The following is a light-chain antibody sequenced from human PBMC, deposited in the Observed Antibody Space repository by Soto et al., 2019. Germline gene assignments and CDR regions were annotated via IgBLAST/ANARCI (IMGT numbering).Light chain of an antibody. V-gene: IGKV1-5*03. Sequence: IQLTQSPSSLSASVGDRVTITCRASQSITNRLAWYQQKPGKAPKLMIYKASTLKSGVPSRFSGSGSGTECTLTISSLQPDDVATYYCQHYNSYSEAFCQGTKVDIK. CDR3: QHYNSYSEA. J-gene: IGKJ1*01. CDR2: KAS. CDR1: QSITNR.